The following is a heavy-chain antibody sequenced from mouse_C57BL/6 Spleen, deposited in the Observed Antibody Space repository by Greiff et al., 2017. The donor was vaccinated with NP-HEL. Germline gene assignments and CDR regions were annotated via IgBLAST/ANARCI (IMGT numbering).Heavy chain of an antibody. CDR2: IYPSDSET. Sequence: QVQLQQPGAELVRPGSSVKLSCKASGYTFTSYWMDWVQQRPGQGLEWIGNIYPSDSETHYNQKFKDKATLTVDKSSSTAYMQLSSLTSEDSAVYYCAMRGITTRDYGGQGTTLTVSS. CDR1: GYTFTSYW. CDR3: AMRGITTRDY. D-gene: IGHD2-4*01. J-gene: IGHJ2*01. V-gene: IGHV1-61*01.